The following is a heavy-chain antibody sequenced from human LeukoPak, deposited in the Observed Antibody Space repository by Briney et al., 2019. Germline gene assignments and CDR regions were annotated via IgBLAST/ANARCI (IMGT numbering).Heavy chain of an antibody. Sequence: GGSLRLSCAASGFTFSSYWMSWVRQAPGKGLEWVANIKQDGSEKYYVDSVKGRFTISRDNAKNSLYLRMNSLRAEDTAVYYCASQSPPNDFWSGYYEALVPDYWGQGTLVTVSS. J-gene: IGHJ4*02. D-gene: IGHD3-3*01. CDR2: IKQDGSEK. CDR1: GFTFSSYW. V-gene: IGHV3-7*01. CDR3: ASQSPPNDFWSGYYEALVPDY.